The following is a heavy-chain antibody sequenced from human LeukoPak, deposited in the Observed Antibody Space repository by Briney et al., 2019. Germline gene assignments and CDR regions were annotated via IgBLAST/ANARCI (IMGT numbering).Heavy chain of an antibody. CDR2: IYLRGNT. Sequence: SGTLSLTCAISGGSISSSNWWTWVRQPPGKGLEWVGEIYLRGNTNYNPSLESRVTISVDESKTQLSLRLESVTAADTAVYYCSSHVSAAAGGRWGPGTLVTISS. CDR1: GGSISSSNW. J-gene: IGHJ4*02. D-gene: IGHD6-13*01. V-gene: IGHV4-4*02. CDR3: SSHVSAAAGGR.